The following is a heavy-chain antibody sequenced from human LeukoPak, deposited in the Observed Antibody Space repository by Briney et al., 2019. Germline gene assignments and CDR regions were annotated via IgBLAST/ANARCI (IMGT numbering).Heavy chain of an antibody. J-gene: IGHJ6*03. Sequence: PSETLSLTCAVYGGSFSGYYWSWLRQPPGKGLEWIGEINHSGSTNYNPSLKSRVTISVDTSKNQFSLKLSSVTAADTAVYYCARHGLYYYGSGSYYRRYYYYYYMDVWGKGTTVTISS. CDR3: ARHGLYYYGSGSYYRRYYYYYYMDV. CDR1: GGSFSGYY. V-gene: IGHV4-34*01. D-gene: IGHD3-10*01. CDR2: INHSGST.